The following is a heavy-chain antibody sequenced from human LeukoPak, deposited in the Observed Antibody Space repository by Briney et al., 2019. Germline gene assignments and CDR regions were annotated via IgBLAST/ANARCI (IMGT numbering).Heavy chain of an antibody. D-gene: IGHD6-13*01. V-gene: IGHV3-66*02. J-gene: IGHJ3*02. CDR2: IYSGGST. Sequence: GGSLRLSCAASGFTVCSNYMSWVRQAPGKGLEWVSVIYSGGSTYYADSVKGRFTISRDNSENTLYLQMNSLRAEDTAVYYCARDLSVGSSWASDAFDIWGQGTMVTVSS. CDR3: ARDLSVGSSWASDAFDI. CDR1: GFTVCSNY.